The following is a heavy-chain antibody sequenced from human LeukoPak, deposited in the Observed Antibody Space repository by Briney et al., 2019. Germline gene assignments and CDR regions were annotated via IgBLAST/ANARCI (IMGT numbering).Heavy chain of an antibody. D-gene: IGHD6-13*01. J-gene: IGHJ4*02. CDR3: AILYSSSWDFDY. CDR2: ISSSSSYI. Sequence: GGSLRLSCAASGFTFSSYSMNWVRQAPGKGLEWVSSISSSSSYIYYADSVKGQFTISRDNAKNSLYLQMNSLRAEDTAVYYCAILYSSSWDFDYWGQGTLVTVSS. CDR1: GFTFSSYS. V-gene: IGHV3-21*01.